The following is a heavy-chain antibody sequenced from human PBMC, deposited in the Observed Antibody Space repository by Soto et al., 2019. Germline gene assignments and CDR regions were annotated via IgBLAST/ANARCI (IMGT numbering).Heavy chain of an antibody. CDR1: GGSISSGGYY. Sequence: QVQLQESGPGLVKPSQTLSLTCTVSGGSISSGGYYWSWIRQNPGKGLEWIGYIYYSGTTNYNPSLKSRLTISVDTSKNQFSLKLNSMTAADTAVSYCARDESATDAFDIWGQGTMVTVSS. V-gene: IGHV4-31*03. CDR2: IYYSGTT. CDR3: ARDESATDAFDI. D-gene: IGHD5-12*01. J-gene: IGHJ3*02.